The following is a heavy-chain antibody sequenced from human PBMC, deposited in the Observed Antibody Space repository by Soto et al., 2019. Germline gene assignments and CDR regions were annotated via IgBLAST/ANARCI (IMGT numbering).Heavy chain of an antibody. CDR1: GFSLNTGGMC. CDR3: VRTHGSYTAYYGMYV. J-gene: IGHJ6*02. CDR2: VRWDDEK. D-gene: IGHD2-15*01. V-gene: IGHV2-70*19. Sequence: SGPTLVNPSQTLTLTCTFSGFSLNTGGMCLSWVRQPTGKALEWLAVVRWDDEKHFSTSLRNRISVSKDASGDRVVLTMANMDPADSVTYYCVRTHGSYTAYYGMYVCGPGT.